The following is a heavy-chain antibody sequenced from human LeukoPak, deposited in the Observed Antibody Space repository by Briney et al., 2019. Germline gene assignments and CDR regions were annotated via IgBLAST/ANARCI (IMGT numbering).Heavy chain of an antibody. D-gene: IGHD3-10*01. V-gene: IGHV3-23*01. CDR3: AVSDDYYGSGSFDY. Sequence: GGSLRLSCVVSGFTFSSYAMHWVRQAPGKGLEWVSGTSGNGGSTYYADSVKGRFAISRDNSKNTLYLQMISLRVEDTAVYYCAVSDDYYGSGSFDYWGQGTLVTVSS. CDR1: GFTFSSYA. CDR2: TSGNGGST. J-gene: IGHJ4*02.